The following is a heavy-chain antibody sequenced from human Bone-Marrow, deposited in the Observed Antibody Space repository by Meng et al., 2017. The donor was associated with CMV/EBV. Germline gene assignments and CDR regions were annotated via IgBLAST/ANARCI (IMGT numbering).Heavy chain of an antibody. CDR1: GFTFSSYS. J-gene: IGHJ2*01. CDR2: ISSSSSYI. D-gene: IGHD2-21*01. CDR3: AKGLVVYWYFDL. Sequence: GESLKISCAASGFTFSSYSMNWVRQAPGKGLEWISSISSSSSYIYYADSVKGRFTISRDNAKNSLYLQMNSLRAEDTALYYCAKGLVVYWYFDLWGRGILVTVSS. V-gene: IGHV3-21*04.